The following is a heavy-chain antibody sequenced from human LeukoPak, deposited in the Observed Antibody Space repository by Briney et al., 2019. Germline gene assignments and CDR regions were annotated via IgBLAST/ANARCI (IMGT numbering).Heavy chain of an antibody. V-gene: IGHV3-48*03. CDR1: GFTFSSYE. J-gene: IGHJ6*02. CDR3: ARETPPLGAYYYGMDV. Sequence: GGALRLFCAACGFTFSSYEMHWVRQAPGKGLEWVSYISSSGGTKYYAESVKGRFDIYGDNAQHSLYLQVKSQRAEDGAVYYCARETPPLGAYYYGMDVWGQGTTVTVSS. CDR2: ISSSGGTK. D-gene: IGHD3-16*01.